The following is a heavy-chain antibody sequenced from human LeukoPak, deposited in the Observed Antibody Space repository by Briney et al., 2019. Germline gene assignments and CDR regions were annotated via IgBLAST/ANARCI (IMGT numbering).Heavy chain of an antibody. D-gene: IGHD1-26*01. CDR1: GYTFTSYA. V-gene: IGHV1-3*01. CDR3: ARDGSYDQYFQH. Sequence: ASVKVSCKASGYTFTSYAMHWVRQAPGQRLEWMGWINAGNGNTKYSQKFQGRVTITRDTSASTAYMELSSLGSEDTAVYYCARDGSYDQYFQHWGQGTLVTVSS. CDR2: INAGNGNT. J-gene: IGHJ1*01.